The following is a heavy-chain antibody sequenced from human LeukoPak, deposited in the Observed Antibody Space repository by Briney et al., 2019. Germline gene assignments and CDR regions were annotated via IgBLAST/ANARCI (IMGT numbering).Heavy chain of an antibody. V-gene: IGHV3-7*01. CDR3: AREPRSALTGITMVRGIGHFDY. D-gene: IGHD3-10*01. CDR2: IKQDGSEK. CDR1: GFTFSSYW. Sequence: GGSLRLSCAASGFTFSSYWMSWVRQAPGKGLECVANIKQDGSEKYYVDSVKGRFTISRDNAKNSLYLQMNSLRAEDTAVYYCAREPRSALTGITMVRGIGHFDYWGQGTLVTVSS. J-gene: IGHJ4*02.